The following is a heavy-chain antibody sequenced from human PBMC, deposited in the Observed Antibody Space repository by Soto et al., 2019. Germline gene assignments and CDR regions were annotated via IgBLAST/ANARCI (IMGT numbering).Heavy chain of an antibody. D-gene: IGHD6-13*01. CDR2: INPSGGST. V-gene: IGHV1-46*01. Sequence: ASVKVSCKASGYTFTSYYMHWVRQAPGQGLEGMGIINPSGGSTSYAQKFQGRVTMTRDTSTSTVYMELSSLRSEDTAVCYCAKVGRAAAGTRGWFDPWGQGTLVTVSS. J-gene: IGHJ5*02. CDR3: AKVGRAAAGTRGWFDP. CDR1: GYTFTSYY.